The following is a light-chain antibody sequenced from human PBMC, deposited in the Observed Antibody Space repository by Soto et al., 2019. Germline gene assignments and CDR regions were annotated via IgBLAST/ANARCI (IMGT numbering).Light chain of an antibody. CDR1: QSISSY. CDR3: QQSYSTPALT. Sequence: DIQMTQSPSSLSASVGDRVTITCRASQSISSYLNWYQQKPGKAPKLLIYAASNLQSGVPSRFSGSGSGTDFTLTISSLQPEDFATCYCQQSYSTPALTFGGGTKVEIK. J-gene: IGKJ4*01. V-gene: IGKV1-39*01. CDR2: AAS.